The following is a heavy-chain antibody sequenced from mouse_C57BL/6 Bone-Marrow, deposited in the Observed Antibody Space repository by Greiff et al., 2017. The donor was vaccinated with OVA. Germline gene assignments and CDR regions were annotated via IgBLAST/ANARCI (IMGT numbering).Heavy chain of an antibody. J-gene: IGHJ2*01. D-gene: IGHD1-3*01. V-gene: IGHV1-63*01. Sequence: QVQLQQSGAELVRPGTSVKMSCKASGYTFTNYWIGWAKQRPGHGLEWIGDIYPGSGGTNYNEKFKGKATLTADKSSSTAYMQLSSLTSEDSAVYFCAREGVGGSPFDYWGQGTTLTVSS. CDR2: IYPGSGGT. CDR3: AREGVGGSPFDY. CDR1: GYTFTNYW.